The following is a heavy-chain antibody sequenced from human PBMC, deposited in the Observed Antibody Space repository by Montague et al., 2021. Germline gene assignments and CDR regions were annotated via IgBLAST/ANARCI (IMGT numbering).Heavy chain of an antibody. Sequence: SETLSLTCTVSRSLINSDYYCGWIRQPPGKELEWMGSVSHGGGTYYNQSLKSRVTISVDTSNNHFSLQLSSVTAADTAMYYCARERDRYYYMDIWGKGTTITVSS. CDR1: RSLINSDYY. CDR2: VSHGGGT. J-gene: IGHJ6*03. V-gene: IGHV4-38-2*02. CDR3: ARERDRYYYMDI.